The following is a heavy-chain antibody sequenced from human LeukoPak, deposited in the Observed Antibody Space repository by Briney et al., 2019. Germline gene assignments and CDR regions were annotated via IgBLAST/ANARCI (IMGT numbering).Heavy chain of an antibody. J-gene: IGHJ4*02. CDR1: GFTFSSYA. CDR2: ISRGGDVT. Sequence: GGSLRLSCAASGFTFSSYAMSWVRQAPGKGLEWVSLISRGGDVTYYADSVKGRFTISRDSSKNTLYLQMHSLRAEDTAVYYCAARPGEVAVPYDYWGQGTLVTVSS. V-gene: IGHV3-23*01. D-gene: IGHD2-15*01. CDR3: AARPGEVAVPYDY.